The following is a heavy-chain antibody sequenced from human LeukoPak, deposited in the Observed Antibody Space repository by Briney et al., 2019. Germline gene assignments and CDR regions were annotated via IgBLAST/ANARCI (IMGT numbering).Heavy chain of an antibody. V-gene: IGHV3-21*01. D-gene: IGHD3-16*02. CDR2: ISSSSSYI. Sequence: PGGSLRLSCAASGFTFSSYSMNWVRQAPGKGLEWVSSISSSSSYIYYADSVKGRFTISRDNAKDSLYLQMNSLRAEDTAVYYCACNVYWGSYRYTLDYGGQGTLVTVSS. CDR3: ACNVYWGSYRYTLDY. J-gene: IGHJ4*02. CDR1: GFTFSSYS.